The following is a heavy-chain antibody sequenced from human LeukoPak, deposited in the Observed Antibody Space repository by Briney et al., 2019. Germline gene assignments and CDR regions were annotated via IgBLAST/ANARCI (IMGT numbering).Heavy chain of an antibody. CDR3: ARVGELDY. Sequence: PGGSLRLSCAASGFTFSTYNMNWVRQAPGKGLEWVSFISSGSEIIYYADSVKGRFTVSRDNAKNSLYLQMNSLRDEDTAVYYCARVGELDYWGQGTLVTVSS. CDR2: ISSGSEII. V-gene: IGHV3-48*02. D-gene: IGHD1-26*01. J-gene: IGHJ4*02. CDR1: GFTFSTYN.